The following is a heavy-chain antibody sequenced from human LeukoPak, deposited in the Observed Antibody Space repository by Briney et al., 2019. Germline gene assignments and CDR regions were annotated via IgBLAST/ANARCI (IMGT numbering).Heavy chain of an antibody. CDR1: GESFSGYY. CDR3: ARGPGAPL. D-gene: IGHD7-27*01. Sequence: SETLSLTCAVYGESFSGYYWSWIRQPPGKGLEWIGEINHSGSTNYNPSLKSRVTISVDTSKNQFSLKLSSVTAADTAVYYCARGPGAPLWGQGTLVTVSS. J-gene: IGHJ4*02. CDR2: INHSGST. V-gene: IGHV4-34*01.